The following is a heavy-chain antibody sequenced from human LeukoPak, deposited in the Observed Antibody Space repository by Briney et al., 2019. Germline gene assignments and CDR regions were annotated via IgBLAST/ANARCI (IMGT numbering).Heavy chain of an antibody. Sequence: SGPTLVKPTQTLTLTCTFSGFSLSTSGVGVGWIRQPPGKALEWPALIYWNDDKRYSPSLKSRLTITKDTSKNQVVLTMTNMDPVDTATYYCAHRPPPDTAMVDMYYFDYWGQGTLVTVSS. CDR3: AHRPPPDTAMVDMYYFDY. CDR1: GFSLSTSGVG. D-gene: IGHD5-18*01. CDR2: IYWNDDK. J-gene: IGHJ4*02. V-gene: IGHV2-5*01.